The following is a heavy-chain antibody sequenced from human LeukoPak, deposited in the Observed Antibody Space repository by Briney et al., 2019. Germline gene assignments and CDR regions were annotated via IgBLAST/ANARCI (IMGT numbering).Heavy chain of an antibody. CDR3: ARGGTTSLLNWFDP. Sequence: PSETLSLTCTVSGDSISSSNYFWGWIRQPPGKGLEWIGSMFYYGSTYYNASLKSRVTISLDTSKKQFSLKLRSVTAADTAVYYCARGGTTSLLNWFDPWGQGILVTVSS. CDR2: MFYYGST. D-gene: IGHD1-7*01. V-gene: IGHV4-39*07. J-gene: IGHJ5*02. CDR1: GDSISSSNYF.